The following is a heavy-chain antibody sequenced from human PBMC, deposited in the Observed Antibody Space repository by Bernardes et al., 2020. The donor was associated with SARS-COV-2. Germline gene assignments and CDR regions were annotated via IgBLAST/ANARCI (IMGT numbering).Heavy chain of an antibody. V-gene: IGHV3-13*01. J-gene: IGHJ6*02. CDR3: ARSGTGTTYYYYGMDV. D-gene: IGHD1-1*01. CDR1: GFTFSSYD. Sequence: GGSLRLSCAASGFTFSSYDMHWVRQATGKGLEWVSAIGTAGDTYYPGSVKGRFTISRENAKNSLYLQMNSLRAGDTAVYYCARSGTGTTYYYYGMDVWGQGTTVTVSS. CDR2: IGTAGDT.